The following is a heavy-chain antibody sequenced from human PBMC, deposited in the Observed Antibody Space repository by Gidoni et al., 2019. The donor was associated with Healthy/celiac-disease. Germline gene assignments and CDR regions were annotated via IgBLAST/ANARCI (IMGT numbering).Heavy chain of an antibody. CDR1: GYTFTSYY. V-gene: IGHV1-46*01. Sequence: QVQLVQSGAEVKKPGASVKVSCKASGYTFTSYYMHWVRQAPGQGLEWMGIIKPSGGSTSYAQKFQGRVTMTRDTSTSTVYMELSSLRSEDTAVYYCARDLTDIVVVVAALRRGFDPWGQGTLVTVSS. CDR2: IKPSGGST. J-gene: IGHJ5*02. CDR3: ARDLTDIVVVVAALRRGFDP. D-gene: IGHD2-15*01.